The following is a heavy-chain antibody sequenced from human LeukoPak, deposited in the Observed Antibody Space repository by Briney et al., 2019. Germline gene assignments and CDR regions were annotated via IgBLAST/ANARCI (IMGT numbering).Heavy chain of an antibody. D-gene: IGHD2-2*02. CDR3: ARGGLYCSSTSCYMEIDY. CDR1: GFTFSSYS. J-gene: IGHJ4*02. CDR2: TSSSSSYI. V-gene: IGHV3-21*01. Sequence: GGSLRLSCAASGFTFSSYSMNWVRQAPGKGLEWVSSTSSSSSYIYYADSVKGRFTISRDNAKNSLYLQMNSLRAEDTAVYYCARGGLYCSSTSCYMEIDYWGQGTLVTVSS.